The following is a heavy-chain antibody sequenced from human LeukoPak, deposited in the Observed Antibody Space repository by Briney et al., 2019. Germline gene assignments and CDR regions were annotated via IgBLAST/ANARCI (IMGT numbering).Heavy chain of an antibody. V-gene: IGHV3-30*04. CDR2: ISYDGSNK. CDR3: AREGWSSCLDY. Sequence: PGRSLRLSCAASGFTFSSYAMHWVRQAPGKGLEWVAVISYDGSNKYYADSVKGRFTISRDNSKNTLYLQMNSLRAEDTAVYYCAREGWSSCLDYWGQGTLVTVSS. CDR1: GFTFSSYA. J-gene: IGHJ4*02. D-gene: IGHD6-13*01.